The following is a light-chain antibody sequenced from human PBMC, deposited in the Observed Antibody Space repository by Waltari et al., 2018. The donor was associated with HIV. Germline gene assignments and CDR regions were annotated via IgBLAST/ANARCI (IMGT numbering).Light chain of an antibody. CDR1: NSNIGTHE. V-gene: IGLV1-40*01. Sequence: QSVLTQPPSVSGAPGQRVTLSCTGGNSNIGTHEVHWYQQFPGTAPQLLIYKTNNRPTGVPDRCSGSKSGTSASLAITGLQADDEAEYYCQSSDNTLSGSVFGGGTRLTVL. CDR3: QSSDNTLSGSV. J-gene: IGLJ2*01. CDR2: KTN.